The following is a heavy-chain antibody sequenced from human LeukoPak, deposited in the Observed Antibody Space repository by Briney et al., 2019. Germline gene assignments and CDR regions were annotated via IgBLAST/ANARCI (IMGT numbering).Heavy chain of an antibody. Sequence: SETLSLTCTVSGGSISSYYWSWIRQPPGKGLEWIGYIHYSGNTNYNPSLKSRVTISVDTSKNQFSLKLRSVTAADTAVYYCAKGLLTGYFDYWGQGTLVTVSS. J-gene: IGHJ4*02. CDR2: IHYSGNT. D-gene: IGHD3-9*01. CDR3: AKGLLTGYFDY. CDR1: GGSISSYY. V-gene: IGHV4-59*01.